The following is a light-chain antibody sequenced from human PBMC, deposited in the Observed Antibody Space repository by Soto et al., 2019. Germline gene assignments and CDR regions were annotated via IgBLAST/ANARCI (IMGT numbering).Light chain of an antibody. CDR2: GAS. J-gene: IGKJ5*01. V-gene: IGKV3-15*01. CDR1: QSVGSN. CDR3: QQYDHLIT. Sequence: EIVMTQSLATLSVSPGERATPSCRASQSVGSNLAWYQKKPGQAPRLLICGASTRATGIPARFSGSGSGTEFTLNIICLQSEDFAIYYCQQYDHLITFGQGTRLEIK.